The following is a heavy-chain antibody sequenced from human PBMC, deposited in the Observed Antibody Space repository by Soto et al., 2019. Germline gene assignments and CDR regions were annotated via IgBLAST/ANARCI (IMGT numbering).Heavy chain of an antibody. CDR1: GFSFSSHA. V-gene: IGHV3-33*01. J-gene: IGHJ3*02. CDR3: ARDGQSPAPYAFDM. CDR2: IWSDGSNR. Sequence: QVQLVESGGGVVQPGMSLRLSCATSGFSFSSHAIHWVRQAPGKGLEWVAQIWSDGSNRYYADSMRGRFTISRDFYNNMAFLQMDSLRAEDTAGYYCARDGQSPAPYAFDMWGQGTLVIVSS.